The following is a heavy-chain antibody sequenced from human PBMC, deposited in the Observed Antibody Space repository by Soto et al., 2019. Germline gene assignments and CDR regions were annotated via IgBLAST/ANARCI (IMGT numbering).Heavy chain of an antibody. V-gene: IGHV1-8*01. CDR3: AIRDWLYPRDAFAI. CDR1: GYTFTSYD. Sequence: ASSVKVSCKASGYTFTSYDINWVRQATGQGLEWMGWMNPNSGNTGYAQKFQGRVTMTRNTSISTAYMELSSLRSEDTAVYYCAIRDWLYPRDAFAICTQRTMVTVSS. CDR2: MNPNSGNT. D-gene: IGHD3-9*01. J-gene: IGHJ3*02.